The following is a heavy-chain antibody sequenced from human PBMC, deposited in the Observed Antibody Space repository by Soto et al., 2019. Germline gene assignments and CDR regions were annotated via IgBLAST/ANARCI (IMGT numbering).Heavy chain of an antibody. J-gene: IGHJ6*02. D-gene: IGHD6-6*01. Sequence: SETLSLTCSVSSDSMNSGGYYWSWIRQHPGKGLEWIGYIYSNGDTYYNPSLKSRVTISVDTSKNQFSLNLTSVTAADTAVYYCARRGGSSSRYYYYAMNVWGQGTTVTVSS. CDR2: IYSNGDT. CDR3: ARRGGSSSRYYYYAMNV. CDR1: SDSMNSGGYY. V-gene: IGHV4-31*03.